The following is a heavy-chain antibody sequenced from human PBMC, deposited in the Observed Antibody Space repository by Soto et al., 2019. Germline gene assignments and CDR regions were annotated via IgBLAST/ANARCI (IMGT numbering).Heavy chain of an antibody. V-gene: IGHV1-8*01. D-gene: IGHD3-3*01. CDR1: GYTFTSFD. CDR3: ARGLDGGFGVSTPRLDS. J-gene: IGHJ5*01. CDR2: MNPNRGDT. Sequence: QVQLEQSGAELKKPGASVKVSCKASGYTFTSFDINWVRQAAGQGLEWMGWMNPNRGDTGYAQKFEGRVTMTRDTSISTAYMELTSLRSEATAVYYCARGLDGGFGVSTPRLDSWGQGTLVTVSS.